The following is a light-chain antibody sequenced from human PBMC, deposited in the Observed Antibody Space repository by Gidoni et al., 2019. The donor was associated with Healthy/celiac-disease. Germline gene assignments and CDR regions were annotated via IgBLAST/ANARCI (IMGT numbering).Light chain of an antibody. CDR2: DAS. J-gene: IGKJ4*01. CDR3: QQRSNWPPT. V-gene: IGKV3-11*01. Sequence: DIALIQSPATLSLSPGERATLSGRASQSVSSYLAWYQQKPGQAPRLLIYDASNRATGIPARFSGSGSGTDFTLTISSLEPEDFAVYYCQQRSNWPPTFGGGTKVEIK. CDR1: QSVSSY.